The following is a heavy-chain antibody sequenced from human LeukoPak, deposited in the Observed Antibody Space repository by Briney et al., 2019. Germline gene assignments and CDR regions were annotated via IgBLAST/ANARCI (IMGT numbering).Heavy chain of an antibody. V-gene: IGHV3-73*01. J-gene: IGHJ4*02. D-gene: IGHD2-15*01. CDR2: IKRKANNYAT. CDR3: SGQCRGDCGGGSCYSRPY. CDR1: GLTFSDSV. Sequence: GGSLRLSCAVSGLTFSDSVMDWVRQASGKGLEWVGRIKRKANNYATAYSGSVKGRFTISRDDSKSTEYLLMNSLKTEDTAVDYCSGQCRGDCGGGSCYSRPYWGEGTLVTVSS.